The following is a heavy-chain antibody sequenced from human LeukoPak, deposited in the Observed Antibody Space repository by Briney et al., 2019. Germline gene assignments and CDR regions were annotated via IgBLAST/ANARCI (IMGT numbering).Heavy chain of an antibody. Sequence: GGSLRLSCAASGFTISNYNMDWVRQAPGKGLEWVANIKLDGSEKNYVDSVKGRSTISRDNTKNSLYLQMNSLRVEDTAVFYCARDQYDTWSRRGNFDSWGQGTLVIVSS. CDR2: IKLDGSEK. D-gene: IGHD3-3*01. V-gene: IGHV3-7*03. CDR3: ARDQYDTWSRRGNFDS. J-gene: IGHJ4*02. CDR1: GFTISNYN.